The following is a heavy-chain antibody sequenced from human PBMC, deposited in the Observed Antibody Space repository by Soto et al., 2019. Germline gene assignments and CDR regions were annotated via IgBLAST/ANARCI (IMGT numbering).Heavy chain of an antibody. D-gene: IGHD2-15*01. J-gene: IGHJ3*02. CDR1: GFTFSSYG. V-gene: IGHV3-30*18. CDR2: ISYDGSNK. CDR3: AKFGYCSGGSCYDSTDAFDI. Sequence: PVGSLRLSCAASGFTFSSYGMHWVRQAPGKGLEWVAVISYDGSNKYYADSVKGRFTISRDNSKNTLYLQMNSLRAEDTAVYYCAKFGYCSGGSCYDSTDAFDIWGQGTMVTVSS.